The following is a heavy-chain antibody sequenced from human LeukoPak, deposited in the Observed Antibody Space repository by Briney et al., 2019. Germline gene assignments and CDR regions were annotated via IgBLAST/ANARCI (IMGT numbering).Heavy chain of an antibody. D-gene: IGHD2-8*02. CDR2: IYSGGST. J-gene: IGHJ4*02. CDR3: GIGLLVPPYYFDY. V-gene: IGHV3-66*01. CDR1: GFTVSSNY. Sequence: GGSLRLSCAASGFTVSSNYMSWVRQAPGKGLEWVSVIYSGGSTYYADSVKGRFTISRDNSKNTLYLQMNSLRAEDTAVYYCGIGLLVPPYYFDYWGQGTLVTVSS.